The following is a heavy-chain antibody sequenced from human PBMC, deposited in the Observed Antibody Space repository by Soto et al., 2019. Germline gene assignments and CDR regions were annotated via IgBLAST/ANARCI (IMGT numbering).Heavy chain of an antibody. CDR2: ISAYNGDT. Sequence: ASVKVSCKASGYTFTSYGISWVRQAPGQGLEWMGWISAYNGDTNYAQKLQGRVTMTTDTSTSTAYMELRSLRSDDTAVYYCARATVTTVYFDYWGQGTLVTVSS. J-gene: IGHJ4*02. CDR1: GYTFTSYG. CDR3: ARATVTTVYFDY. D-gene: IGHD4-17*01. V-gene: IGHV1-18*04.